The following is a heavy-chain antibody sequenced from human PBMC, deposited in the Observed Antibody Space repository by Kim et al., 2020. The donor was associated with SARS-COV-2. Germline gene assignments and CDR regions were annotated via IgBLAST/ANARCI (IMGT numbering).Heavy chain of an antibody. Sequence: ASVKVSCKASGYTFTSYGISWVRQAPGQGLEWMGWISAYNGNTNYAQKLQGRVTMTTDTSTSTAYMELRSLRSDDTAVYYCARDHIVVVPAAAPGWFDPWGQGTLVTVSS. CDR3: ARDHIVVVPAAAPGWFDP. V-gene: IGHV1-18*04. D-gene: IGHD2-2*01. CDR1: GYTFTSYG. CDR2: ISAYNGNT. J-gene: IGHJ5*02.